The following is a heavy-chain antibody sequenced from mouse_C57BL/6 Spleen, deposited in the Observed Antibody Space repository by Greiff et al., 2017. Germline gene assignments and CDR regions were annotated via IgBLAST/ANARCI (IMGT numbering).Heavy chain of an antibody. J-gene: IGHJ4*01. V-gene: IGHV1-19*01. Sequence: VQLQQSGPVLVKPGASVKMSCKASGYTFTDYYMNWVKQSPGKSLEWIGVINPYNGGTSYNQKFKGKATLTVDKSSSTAYMELNSLTSEDSAVYYCARNDYDVAMDDWGQGTSVTVSS. CDR2: INPYNGGT. CDR1: GYTFTDYY. CDR3: ARNDYDVAMDD. D-gene: IGHD2-4*01.